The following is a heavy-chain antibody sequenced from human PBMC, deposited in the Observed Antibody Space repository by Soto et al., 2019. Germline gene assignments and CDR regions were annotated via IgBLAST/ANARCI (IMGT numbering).Heavy chain of an antibody. J-gene: IGHJ6*02. CDR1: GGTFSSYA. CDR2: IIPIFGTA. D-gene: IGHD3-16*01. CDR3: ARGDSYDSRYYYYYGMDV. V-gene: IGHV1-69*01. Sequence: QVQLVQSGAEVKKPGSSVKVSCKASGGTFSSYAISWVRQAPGQGLEWMGGIIPIFGTANYAQKFQGRVTITADESTSTAYMELSSLRSEDTAVYYCARGDSYDSRYYYYYGMDVWGQGTTVTVSS.